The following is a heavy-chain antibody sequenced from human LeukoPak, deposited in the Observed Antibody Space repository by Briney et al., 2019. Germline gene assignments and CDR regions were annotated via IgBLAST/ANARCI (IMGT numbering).Heavy chain of an antibody. CDR2: IIPILGIA. D-gene: IGHD3-10*01. CDR1: GGTFSSYA. V-gene: IGHV1-69*04. J-gene: IGHJ5*02. Sequence: ASVKVSCKASGGTFSSYAISWVRQAPGQGLEWMGRIIPILGIANFAQKFQGRVTITADKSTSTAYMELSSLRSEDTAVYYCASEIAAMVRGSVIRSWFDPWGQGTLVTVSS. CDR3: ASEIAAMVRGSVIRSWFDP.